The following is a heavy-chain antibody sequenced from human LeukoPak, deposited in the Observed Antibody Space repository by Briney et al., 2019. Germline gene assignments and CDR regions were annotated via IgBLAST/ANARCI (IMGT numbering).Heavy chain of an antibody. D-gene: IGHD3-10*01. J-gene: IGHJ4*01. CDR2: INHSGST. CDR3: ARNRADGSGTYYERNPLNFDS. Sequence: LETLSLTCAVYTGSFSGYYWTWIRQPPGKGLEWIGEINHSGSTNCNPSLKSRITLSVDTSKNQFSLKVGSVTAADTAIYYCARNRADGSGTYYERNPLNFDSWGQGTLVTVSS. CDR1: TGSFSGYY. V-gene: IGHV4-34*01.